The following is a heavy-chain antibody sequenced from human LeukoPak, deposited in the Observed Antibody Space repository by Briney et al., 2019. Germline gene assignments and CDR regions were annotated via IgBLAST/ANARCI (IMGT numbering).Heavy chain of an antibody. CDR3: ARAGSTTVTTKYFQH. V-gene: IGHV1-69*04. Sequence: ASVKVSCKASGGTFSSYAISWVRQAPGQGLEWMGRIIPILGIANYAQKFQGRVTITADKSTSTAYMELSSLRSEDTAVYYCARAGSTTVTTKYFQHWGQGTLVTVSS. J-gene: IGHJ1*01. D-gene: IGHD4-17*01. CDR2: IIPILGIA. CDR1: GGTFSSYA.